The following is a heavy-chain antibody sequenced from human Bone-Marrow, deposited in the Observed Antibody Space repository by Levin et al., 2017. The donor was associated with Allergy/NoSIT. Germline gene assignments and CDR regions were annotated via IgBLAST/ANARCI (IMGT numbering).Heavy chain of an antibody. CDR3: ARESPTRAAYSTYPQEVGFLDS. J-gene: IGHJ4*02. Sequence: PGGSLRLSCAASGFSLSDYYMHWVRQAPGKGLEWVSYISVTSTTTYYGASVRGRFTVSRDNAKNSLDLQMHSLRAEDTAVYYCARESPTRAAYSTYPQEVGFLDSWGQGTLVTVS. CDR1: GFSLSDYY. V-gene: IGHV3-11*01. CDR2: ISVTSTTT. D-gene: IGHD2-15*01.